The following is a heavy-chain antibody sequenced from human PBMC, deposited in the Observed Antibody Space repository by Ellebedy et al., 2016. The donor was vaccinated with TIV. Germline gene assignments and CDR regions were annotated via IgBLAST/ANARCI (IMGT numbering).Heavy chain of an antibody. D-gene: IGHD3-3*01. CDR2: SGTAGET. V-gene: IGHV3-13*01. CDR3: ARDRGVTLCYFDL. Sequence: PGGSLRLSCTASGFTFSRYDMHWVRQVPGKGLEWVSVSGTAGETYYSDSVRGRFTISRDNAKNSLYLQLNNVRAGDTALYFCARDRGVTLCYFDLWGRGTPVTVSS. CDR1: GFTFSRYD. J-gene: IGHJ2*01.